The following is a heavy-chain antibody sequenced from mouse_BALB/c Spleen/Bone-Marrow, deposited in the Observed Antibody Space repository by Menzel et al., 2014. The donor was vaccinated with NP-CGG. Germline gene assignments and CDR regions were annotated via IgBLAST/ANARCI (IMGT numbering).Heavy chain of an antibody. CDR2: IDPANGNT. Sequence: VQLQQSGAELVKPGASVKLSCTASGFNIKDTYMHWVKQRPEQGLEWIGRIDPANGNTKYDPKFQGKATITADTSSNTAYLQLSSLTSEDTAVYYCVSYYYGNYFDSWGQGTTPTVSS. CDR1: GFNIKDTY. J-gene: IGHJ2*01. D-gene: IGHD1-1*01. CDR3: VSYYYGNYFDS. V-gene: IGHV14-3*02.